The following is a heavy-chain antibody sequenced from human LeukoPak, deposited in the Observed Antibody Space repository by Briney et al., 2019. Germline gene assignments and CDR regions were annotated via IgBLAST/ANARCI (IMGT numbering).Heavy chain of an antibody. V-gene: IGHV4-4*09. D-gene: IGHD1-7*01. J-gene: IGHJ5*02. CDR2: IYTSGST. Sequence: SETLSLTCTVSGGSISSYYWSWIRQPPGKGLEWIGYIYTSGSTNYNPSLKSRVTISVDTSKNQFSLKLSSVTAADTAVYYCARHRYNWNYGWFDPWGQGTLVTVSS. CDR3: ARHRYNWNYGWFDP. CDR1: GGSISSYY.